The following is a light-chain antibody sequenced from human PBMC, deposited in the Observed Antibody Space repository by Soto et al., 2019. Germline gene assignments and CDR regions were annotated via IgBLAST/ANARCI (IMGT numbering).Light chain of an antibody. J-gene: IGKJ1*01. CDR2: DAS. CDR3: QHRTNWPWT. V-gene: IGKV3-11*01. Sequence: PGERATLSCRASQRVSTYLAWYQQKPGQAPRLLIYDASNRATGIPARFSGSGSGTDFTLTISSLEPEDFAVYYCQHRTNWPWTFGQGTKVEIK. CDR1: QRVSTY.